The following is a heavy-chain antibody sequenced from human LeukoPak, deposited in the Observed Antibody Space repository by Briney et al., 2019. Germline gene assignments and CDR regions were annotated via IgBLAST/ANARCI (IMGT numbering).Heavy chain of an antibody. V-gene: IGHV1-18*01. J-gene: IGHJ3*02. CDR1: GYTFSSYG. D-gene: IGHD3-3*01. Sequence: ASVKVSCKASGYTFSSYGISWVRQAPGQGLEWMGWISGYNGNTNSAQKLQGGVSMTTDTSTSTAYVELRSLRSDDTAVYYCARDRSPDFWSGDYRDAFDIWGQGTMVTVSS. CDR2: ISGYNGNT. CDR3: ARDRSPDFWSGDYRDAFDI.